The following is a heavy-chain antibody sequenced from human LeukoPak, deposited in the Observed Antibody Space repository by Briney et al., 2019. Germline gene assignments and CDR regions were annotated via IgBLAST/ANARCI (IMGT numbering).Heavy chain of an antibody. V-gene: IGHV3-7*01. Sequence: SGGSLRLSCAASGFTFSNYWMSWVRQAPGKGLEWVANIKEDGSEKYYVDSVKGRFTISRDNAKNSLYLQMNSLRAEDTAVYYCARRYYYDSSGYYFDYWGQGTLVTVSS. CDR3: ARRYYYDSSGYYFDY. D-gene: IGHD3-22*01. J-gene: IGHJ4*02. CDR1: GFTFSNYW. CDR2: IKEDGSEK.